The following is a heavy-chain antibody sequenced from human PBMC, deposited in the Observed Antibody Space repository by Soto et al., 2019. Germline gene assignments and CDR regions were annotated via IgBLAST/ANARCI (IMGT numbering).Heavy chain of an antibody. J-gene: IGHJ3*02. Sequence: QVQLQESGPGLVKPSETLSLTCSVSGGSINSNYWSWIRQPPGKGLEWIGYIYYSGSTNYNPSLKSRVTISVDTSKNQFSLKPSSVTAADTAVYFCARTYSGSFGRHAFDIWGQGTMVTVSS. CDR2: IYYSGST. V-gene: IGHV4-59*01. CDR1: GGSINSNY. CDR3: ARTYSGSFGRHAFDI. D-gene: IGHD3-10*01.